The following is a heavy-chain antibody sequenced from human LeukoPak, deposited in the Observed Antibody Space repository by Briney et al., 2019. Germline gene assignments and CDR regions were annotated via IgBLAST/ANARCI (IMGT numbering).Heavy chain of an antibody. CDR1: GGSFSGYY. Sequence: PSETLSLTCAVYGGSFSGYYWSRIRQPPGKGLEWIGEINHSGSTNYNPSLKSRVTISVDTSKNQFSLKLSSVTAADTAVYYCARGEGGRDGYNLWFDPWGQGTLVTVSS. CDR2: INHSGST. CDR3: ARGEGGRDGYNLWFDP. V-gene: IGHV4-34*01. D-gene: IGHD5-24*01. J-gene: IGHJ5*02.